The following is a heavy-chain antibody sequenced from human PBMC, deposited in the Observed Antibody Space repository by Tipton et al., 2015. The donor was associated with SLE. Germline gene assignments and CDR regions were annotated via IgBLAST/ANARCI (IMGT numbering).Heavy chain of an antibody. CDR2: ISAYNGNT. Sequence: QSGAEVKKPGASMKVSCKASGYTFTSYGISWVRLAPGQGLEWMGWISAYNGNTNYAQKLQGRVTMTTDASTSTACMEQRRLRSDDTAVYYCARDSEGWGRGGSAFDIWGQGTIVTVSS. J-gene: IGHJ3*02. V-gene: IGHV1-18*01. CDR1: GYTFTSYG. CDR3: ARDSEGWGRGGSAFDI. D-gene: IGHD3-16*01.